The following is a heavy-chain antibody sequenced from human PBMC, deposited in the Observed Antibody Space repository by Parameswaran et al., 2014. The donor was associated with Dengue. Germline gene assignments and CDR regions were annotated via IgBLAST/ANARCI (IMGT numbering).Heavy chain of an antibody. J-gene: IGHJ4*02. V-gene: IGHV1-18*01. CDR2: ISAYNGNT. Sequence: WVRQAPGQGLEWMGWISAYNGNTNYAQKLQGRVTMTTDTSTSTAYMELRSLRSDDTAVYYCARDLDYDYVWGSYRYNPQTDYWGQGTLVTVSS. CDR3: ARDLDYDYVWGSYRYNPQTDY. D-gene: IGHD3-16*02.